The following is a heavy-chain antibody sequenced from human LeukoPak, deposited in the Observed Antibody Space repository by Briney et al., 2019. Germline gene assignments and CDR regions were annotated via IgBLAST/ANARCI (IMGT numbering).Heavy chain of an antibody. V-gene: IGHV3-48*02. Sequence: GGSLRLSCAASGFTFSTYSMNWVRQAPGKGLEWVSHITASGTAMFYADSVKGRFTIYRDNAKNSLYLQMNSLRDEDTAVYYCASSGSYRFDYWGQGTLVTVSS. CDR3: ASSGSYRFDY. D-gene: IGHD1-26*01. J-gene: IGHJ4*02. CDR1: GFTFSTYS. CDR2: ITASGTAM.